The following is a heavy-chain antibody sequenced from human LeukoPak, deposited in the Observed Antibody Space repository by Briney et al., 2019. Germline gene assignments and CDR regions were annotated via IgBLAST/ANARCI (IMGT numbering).Heavy chain of an antibody. CDR2: IIPIFGTA. CDR1: GYTFTGYY. Sequence: SVKVSCKASGYTFTGYYMHWVRQAPGQGLEWMGGIIPIFGTANYAQKFQGRVTITADESTSTAYMELSSLRSEDTAVYYCASNAYCSGGSCHLSNGYYMDVWGKGTTVTISS. V-gene: IGHV1-69*13. J-gene: IGHJ6*03. CDR3: ASNAYCSGGSCHLSNGYYMDV. D-gene: IGHD2-15*01.